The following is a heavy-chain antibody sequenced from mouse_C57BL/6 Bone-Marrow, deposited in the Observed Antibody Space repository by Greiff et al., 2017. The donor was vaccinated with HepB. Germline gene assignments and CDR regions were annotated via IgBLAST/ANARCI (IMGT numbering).Heavy chain of an antibody. CDR3: ARETVFAY. J-gene: IGHJ3*01. Sequence: EVQGVESGGGLVKPGGSLKLSCAASGFTFSSYAMSWVRQTPEKRLEWVATISDGGSYTYYPDNVKGRFTISRDNAKNNLYLQMSHLKSEDTAMYYCARETVFAYWGQGTLVTVSA. CDR1: GFTFSSYA. D-gene: IGHD1-1*01. CDR2: ISDGGSYT. V-gene: IGHV5-4*01.